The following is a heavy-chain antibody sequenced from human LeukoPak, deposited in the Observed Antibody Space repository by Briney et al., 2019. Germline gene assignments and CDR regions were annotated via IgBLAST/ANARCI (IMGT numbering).Heavy chain of an antibody. CDR2: ISGSGDNT. J-gene: IGHJ4*02. V-gene: IGHV3-23*01. CDR3: AKGSVAAAATPWFLY. Sequence: GGSLRLSCAASGFTFSTYAVNWVRQAPGKGLEWVSTISGSGDNTHYADSVKGRFTVSRDNSKDALYLQMNSLRVEDTAIYYCAKGSVAAAATPWFLYWGQGTLVTVSS. CDR1: GFTFSTYA. D-gene: IGHD2-15*01.